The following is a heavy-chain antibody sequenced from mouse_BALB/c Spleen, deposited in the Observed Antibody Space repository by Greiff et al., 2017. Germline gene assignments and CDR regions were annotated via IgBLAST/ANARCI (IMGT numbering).Heavy chain of an antibody. D-gene: IGHD1-2*01. CDR3: TRDYGYGAY. V-gene: IGHV1S22*01. CDR1: GYTFTSYW. J-gene: IGHJ3*01. Sequence: LQQPGSELVRPGASVKLSCKASGYTFTSYWMHWVKQRPGQGLEWIGNIYPGSGSTNYDEKFKSKATLTVDTSSSTAYMQLSSLTSEDSAVYYCTRDYGYGAYWGQGTLVTVSA. CDR2: IYPGSGST.